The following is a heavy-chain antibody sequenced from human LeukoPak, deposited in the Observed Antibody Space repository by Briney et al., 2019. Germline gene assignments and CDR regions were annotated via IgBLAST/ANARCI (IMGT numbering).Heavy chain of an antibody. D-gene: IGHD3-16*01. CDR1: GFTFSNYW. CDR2: INQDGGEK. J-gene: IGHJ4*02. V-gene: IGHV3-7*01. CDR3: ARYRHLYY. Sequence: GGSLRLSCAASGFTFSNYWMSWVRQAPGKGLGWVASINQDGGEKYSLDSVKGRFTISRDNTKSSLYLQMNSLRAEDTAMYYCARYRHLYYWGQGTLVTVSS.